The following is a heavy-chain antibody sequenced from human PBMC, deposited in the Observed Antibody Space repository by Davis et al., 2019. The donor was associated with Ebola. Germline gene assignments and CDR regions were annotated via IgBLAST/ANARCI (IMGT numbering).Heavy chain of an antibody. CDR2: IRSKANSYAT. J-gene: IGHJ4*02. CDR3: TGSTRGIDY. D-gene: IGHD2-2*01. Sequence: GESLKISCAASGFTFSSYAMSWVRQASGKGLEWVGRIRSKANSYATAYAASVKGRFTISRDDSKNTAYLQMNSLKTEDTAVYYCTGSTRGIDYWGQGTLVTVSS. V-gene: IGHV3-73*01. CDR1: GFTFSSYA.